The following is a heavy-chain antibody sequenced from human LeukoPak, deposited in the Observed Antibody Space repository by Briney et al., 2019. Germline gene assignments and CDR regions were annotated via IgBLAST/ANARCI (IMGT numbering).Heavy chain of an antibody. J-gene: IGHJ3*02. CDR2: IDWDDDK. Sequence: SGPALVKPTQTLTLTCTFSGFSLSTSGMCVSWIRQRTGKALEWLARIDWDDDKYYSTSLKTRLTISKDTSKNQVVLTMTNMDPVDTATYYCARIYYYDSSRYYYVPFDIWGQGTMVTVSS. V-gene: IGHV2-70*11. CDR3: ARIYYYDSSRYYYVPFDI. CDR1: GFSLSTSGMC. D-gene: IGHD3-22*01.